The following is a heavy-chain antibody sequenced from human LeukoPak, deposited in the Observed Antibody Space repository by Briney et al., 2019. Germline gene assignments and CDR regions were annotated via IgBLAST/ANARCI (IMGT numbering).Heavy chain of an antibody. CDR3: ARGGGPAFDY. V-gene: IGHV3-7*01. CDR1: GFTFGSYW. Sequence: GGSLRLSCAASGFTFGSYWMSWVRQAPGKGLECVAKIKQDGGEKYFAASVRGRFTISRDNAKTSLYLQMDSLRAEDTAVYYCARGGGPAFDYWGQGTLVTVSS. CDR2: IKQDGGEK. J-gene: IGHJ4*02.